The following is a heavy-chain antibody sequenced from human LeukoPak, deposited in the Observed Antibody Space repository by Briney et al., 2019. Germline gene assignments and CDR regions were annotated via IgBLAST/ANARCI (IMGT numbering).Heavy chain of an antibody. Sequence: SETLSLTCAVYGGSFSGYYWSWIRQPPGMGLEWIGEINHSGSTNYNPSLKSRVTISVDTPKNQFSLKLSSVTAADTAVYYCARHSTFYMDVWGEGTTVTVSS. CDR3: ARHSTFYMDV. V-gene: IGHV4-34*01. D-gene: IGHD2/OR15-2a*01. CDR1: GGSFSGYY. J-gene: IGHJ6*03. CDR2: INHSGST.